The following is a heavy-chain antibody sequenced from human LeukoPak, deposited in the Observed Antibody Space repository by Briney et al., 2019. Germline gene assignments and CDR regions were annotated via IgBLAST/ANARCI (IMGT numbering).Heavy chain of an antibody. CDR3: ASSLTIFGVVTYTPIDY. V-gene: IGHV1-69*05. Sequence: SVKVSCKASGGTFSSYAISWVRQAPGQGLEWMGGIIPIFGTANYAQKFQGRVTITTDESTSAAYMELSSLRSEDTAVYYCASSLTIFGVVTYTPIDYWGQGTLVTVSS. CDR1: GGTFSSYA. J-gene: IGHJ4*02. CDR2: IIPIFGTA. D-gene: IGHD3-3*01.